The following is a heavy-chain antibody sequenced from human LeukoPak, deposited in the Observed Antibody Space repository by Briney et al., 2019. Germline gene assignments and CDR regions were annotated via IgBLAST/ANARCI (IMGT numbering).Heavy chain of an antibody. Sequence: QPGGSLRLSCATSEFTFSNFALSWVRRAPGKGLEWVSTITDSGTNTYYAVSVKGRFTISRDNSKNTLYLQMNSLRADDTAVYYCAKPLPLYDYVWGTYRDYFDCWGQGTLVTVSS. V-gene: IGHV3-23*01. D-gene: IGHD3-16*02. J-gene: IGHJ4*02. CDR1: EFTFSNFA. CDR2: ITDSGTNT. CDR3: AKPLPLYDYVWGTYRDYFDC.